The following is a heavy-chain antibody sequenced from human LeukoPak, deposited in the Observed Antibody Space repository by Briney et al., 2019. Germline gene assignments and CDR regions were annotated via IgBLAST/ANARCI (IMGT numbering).Heavy chain of an antibody. J-gene: IGHJ4*02. CDR2: ISYDGSNK. CDR3: AKQTDYGAFDY. CDR1: GFTFSSYG. Sequence: PGRSLRLSCAASGFTFSSYGMHWVRQAPGKGLEWVAVISYDGSNKHYADSVKGRFTISRDNSKNTLYLQMNSLRAEDTAVYYCAKQTDYGAFDYWGQGTLVTVSS. V-gene: IGHV3-30*18. D-gene: IGHD4-17*01.